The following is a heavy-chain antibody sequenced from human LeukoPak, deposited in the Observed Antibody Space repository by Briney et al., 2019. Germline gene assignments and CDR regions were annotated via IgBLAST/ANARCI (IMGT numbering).Heavy chain of an antibody. D-gene: IGHD5-24*01. J-gene: IGHJ4*02. CDR2: IYSGGST. CDR3: ARVEMATITHFDY. V-gene: IGHV3-53*01. CDR1: GFTVSSNY. Sequence: GGSLRLSCAASGFTVSSNYMSWVRQAPGKGLEWVSVIYSGGSTYFADSVKGRFTISRDNSKNTLYLQMNSLRAEDTAVYYCARVEMATITHFDYWGQGTLVTVSS.